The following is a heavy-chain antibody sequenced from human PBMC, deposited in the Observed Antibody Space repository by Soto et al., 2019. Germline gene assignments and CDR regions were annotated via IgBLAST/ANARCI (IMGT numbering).Heavy chain of an antibody. V-gene: IGHV4-34*02. D-gene: IGHD3-22*01. Sequence: QVQLQQWGAGLLKPSETLSLTCGVYGGSFSGYYWSWIRQPPGKGLEWIGEIDHSGSSKYSASLKSRVTLSVDTSKTQFSLRLTSVTAADTAVYYCARRLTYSHDNRGFYYNAWGQGTLVTVSS. J-gene: IGHJ5*02. CDR2: IDHSGSS. CDR1: GGSFSGYY. CDR3: ARRLTYSHDNRGFYYNA.